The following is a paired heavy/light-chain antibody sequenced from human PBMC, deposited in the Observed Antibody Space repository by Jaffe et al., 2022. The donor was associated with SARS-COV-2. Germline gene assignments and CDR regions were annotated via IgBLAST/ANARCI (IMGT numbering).Heavy chain of an antibody. J-gene: IGHJ6*02. Sequence: QLQLQESGPGLVKPSETLSLTCTVSGGSISSSSYYWGWIRQPPGKGLEWIGSIYYSGSTYYNPSLKSRVTISVDTSKNQFSLKLSSVTAADTAVYYCARAGGAAAGIIGEWVYYYYGMDVWGQGTTVTVSS. CDR3: ARAGGAAAGIIGEWVYYYYGMDV. CDR1: GGSISSSSYY. CDR2: IYYSGST. D-gene: IGHD6-13*01. V-gene: IGHV4-39*01.
Light chain of an antibody. Sequence: VIWMTQSPSLLSASTGDRVTISCRMSQGISSYLAWYQQKPGKAPELLIYAASTLQSGVPSRFSGSGSGTDFTLTISCLQSEDFATYYCQQYYSFPWTFGQGTKVEIK. CDR2: AAS. J-gene: IGKJ1*01. CDR1: QGISSY. CDR3: QQYYSFPWT. V-gene: IGKV1D-8*01.